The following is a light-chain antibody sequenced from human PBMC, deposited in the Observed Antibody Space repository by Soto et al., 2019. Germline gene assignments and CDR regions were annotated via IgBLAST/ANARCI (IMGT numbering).Light chain of an antibody. Sequence: DIPMTQSPSSLSASVGDRVTITCRASQSVGIYLNWYQQEPGKAPKLLIYAASTLQSGVPLRFSGSGSGTDFTLSIGSLQPEDFATYFCQQSYTTPFTFGPGTKVDIK. CDR2: AAS. V-gene: IGKV1-39*01. J-gene: IGKJ3*01. CDR1: QSVGIY. CDR3: QQSYTTPFT.